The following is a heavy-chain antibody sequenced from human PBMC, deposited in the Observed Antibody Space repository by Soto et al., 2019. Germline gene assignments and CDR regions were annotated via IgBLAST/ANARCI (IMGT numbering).Heavy chain of an antibody. CDR3: ASGQLVRGYYYYGMDV. CDR1: GYTFTGYY. Sequence: ASVKVSCKASGYTFTGYYMHWVRQAPGQGLEWMGWINPNSGGTNYAQKFQGWVTMTRDTSISTAYMELSRLRSDDTAVYYCASGQLVRGYYYYGMDVWGQGTTVTVSS. V-gene: IGHV1-2*04. D-gene: IGHD6-6*01. CDR2: INPNSGGT. J-gene: IGHJ6*02.